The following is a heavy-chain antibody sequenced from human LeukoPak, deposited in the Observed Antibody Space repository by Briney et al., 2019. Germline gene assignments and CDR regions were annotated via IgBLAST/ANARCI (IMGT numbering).Heavy chain of an antibody. Sequence: ASVKVSCKASGYTFTGYYMHWVRQAPGQGLEWMGWINPNSGGTNYAQKFQGRVTITRDTSISTAYMELSRLRSDDTAVYYCARPQYSGYDYDYYYYGMDVWGQGTTVTVSS. V-gene: IGHV1-2*02. D-gene: IGHD5-12*01. CDR3: ARPQYSGYDYDYYYYGMDV. J-gene: IGHJ6*02. CDR1: GYTFTGYY. CDR2: INPNSGGT.